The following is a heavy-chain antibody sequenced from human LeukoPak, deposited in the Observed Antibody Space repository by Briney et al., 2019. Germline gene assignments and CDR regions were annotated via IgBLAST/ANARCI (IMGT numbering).Heavy chain of an antibody. CDR3: ARAEYCSSTSCYGFDY. Sequence: SETLSLTCAVYGGSFSGYYWSWIRQPPGKGLERIGEINHSGSTNYNPSLKSRVTISVDTSKNQFSLKLSSVTAADTAVYYCARAEYCSSTSCYGFDYWGQGTLVTVSS. CDR1: GGSFSGYY. J-gene: IGHJ4*02. CDR2: INHSGST. D-gene: IGHD2-2*01. V-gene: IGHV4-34*01.